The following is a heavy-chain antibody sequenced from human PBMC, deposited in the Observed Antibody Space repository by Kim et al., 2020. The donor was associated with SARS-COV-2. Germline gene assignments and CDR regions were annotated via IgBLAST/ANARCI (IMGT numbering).Heavy chain of an antibody. CDR3: ARVGLLGAYNMDV. D-gene: IGHD3-16*01. Sequence: GGSLRLSCVVSGFSFSGYDMNWVRQAPGKGLEWVSYIRNSGSTIWYADSVKGRFTISRDNAKNSLYLQMNSLSDEDTAVYYCARVGLLGAYNMDVGGQGTTVTVSS. CDR1: GFSFSGYD. J-gene: IGHJ6*02. CDR2: IRNSGSTI. V-gene: IGHV3-48*02.